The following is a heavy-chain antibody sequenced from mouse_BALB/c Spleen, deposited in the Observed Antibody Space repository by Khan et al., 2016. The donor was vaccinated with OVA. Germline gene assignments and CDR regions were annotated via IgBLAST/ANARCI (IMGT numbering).Heavy chain of an antibody. CDR3: ARESTTSYWYFGV. CDR1: GYSFTSYW. V-gene: IGHV1-61*01. CDR2: IHPSDSET. Sequence: QVQLQQPGTELVRPGASVKLSCKASGYSFTSYWMNWVKQRPGQGLEWIGMIHPSDSETTLNQKFKDRATLTVDKSSSTVYLQLSSPTSEDSAVYYCARESTTSYWYFGVWGAGTTVTVSS. J-gene: IGHJ1*01. D-gene: IGHD2-14*01.